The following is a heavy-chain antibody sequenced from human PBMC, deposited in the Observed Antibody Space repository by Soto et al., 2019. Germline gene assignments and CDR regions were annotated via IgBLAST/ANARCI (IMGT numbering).Heavy chain of an antibody. D-gene: IGHD2-21*01. CDR3: ARVGPYLSWAFDI. CDR1: GVSFSGYY. CDR2: INHSGST. Sequence: SETLSLTCAVYGVSFSGYYWSWIRQPPGKGLEWIGEINHSGSTNYNPSLKSRVTISVDTSKNQFSLKLSSVTAADTAAYYCARVGPYLSWAFDIWGQGTMVTVSS. J-gene: IGHJ3*02. V-gene: IGHV4-34*01.